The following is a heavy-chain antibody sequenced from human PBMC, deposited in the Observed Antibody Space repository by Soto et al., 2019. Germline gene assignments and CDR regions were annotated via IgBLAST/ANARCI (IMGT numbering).Heavy chain of an antibody. CDR3: ARDTASYAYGEGY. CDR1: CGSINRYW. J-gene: IGHJ4*02. D-gene: IGHD3-10*01. V-gene: IGHV4-4*07. CDR2: VYSSGTT. Sequence: PETLPRTCPVSCGSINRYWWSWIRQPSWKGLEWIGRVYSSGTTDYNPSLNSRATMSVETSKNQFSLKLSSVTAADTAVYYCARDTASYAYGEGYWGQGIQVT.